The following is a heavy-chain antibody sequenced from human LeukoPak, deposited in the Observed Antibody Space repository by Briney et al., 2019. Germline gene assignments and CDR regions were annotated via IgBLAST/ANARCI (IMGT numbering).Heavy chain of an antibody. D-gene: IGHD3-3*01. CDR1: GFTFSTFA. Sequence: GGSLRLSCAASGFTFSTFAMNWVRQAPGKGQEWVSTISDAAGTTYYADPVRGRFTISRDNSKNTLYLQMNSLRAEDTAVYYCAKGEFWSAYYNWGQGTLVTVSS. CDR3: AKGEFWSAYYN. J-gene: IGHJ4*02. V-gene: IGHV3-23*01. CDR2: ISDAAGTT.